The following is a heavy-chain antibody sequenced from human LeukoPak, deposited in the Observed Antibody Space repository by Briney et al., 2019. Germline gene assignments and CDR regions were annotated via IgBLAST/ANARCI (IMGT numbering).Heavy chain of an antibody. CDR3: TRDTVCPGGTCYSFYDY. CDR1: GFTFSNYW. V-gene: IGHV3-7*01. Sequence: QPGGSLRLSCAASGFTFSNYWMTWVRQAPGKGVEWVANIKQDGTEKYYVDSVKGRFTISRDNAENSLYLQMNSLRAEDTAVYYCTRDTVCPGGTCYSFYDYWGQGTLVTVSS. CDR2: IKQDGTEK. D-gene: IGHD2-15*01. J-gene: IGHJ4*02.